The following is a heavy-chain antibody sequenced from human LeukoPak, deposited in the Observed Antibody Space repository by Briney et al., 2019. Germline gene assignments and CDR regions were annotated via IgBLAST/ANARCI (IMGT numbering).Heavy chain of an antibody. J-gene: IGHJ4*02. CDR3: ARDTPTCGGASYSSVFDY. D-gene: IGHD3-16*01. CDR2: IKQDGSEK. V-gene: IGHV3-7*01. CDR1: GFSFSSYW. Sequence: GALRLSCSASGFSFSSYWMNRVRQAPGKGLEWVANIKQDGSEKYYVDSVKGRFTISRDNAKNSLYLQMNSLRAEDTAVYYWARDTPTCGGASYSSVFDYWGQGTLVTVSS.